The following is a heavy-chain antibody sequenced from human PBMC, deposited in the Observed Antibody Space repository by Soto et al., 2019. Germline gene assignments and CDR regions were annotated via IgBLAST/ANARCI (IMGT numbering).Heavy chain of an antibody. Sequence: GGSLRLSCAASGFTFSRYWMHWVRQAPGKGLVWVSRINIYGSSTDYADSVKGRFTISRDNAKNALYLQMNSLRVEDTAVYYCARGWIGDLNDAFDIWGQGTMVTVSS. CDR2: INIYGSST. CDR3: ARGWIGDLNDAFDI. V-gene: IGHV3-74*01. J-gene: IGHJ3*02. D-gene: IGHD2-2*03. CDR1: GFTFSRYW.